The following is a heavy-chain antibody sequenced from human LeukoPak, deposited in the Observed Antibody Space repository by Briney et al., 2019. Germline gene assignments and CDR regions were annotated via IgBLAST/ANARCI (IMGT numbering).Heavy chain of an antibody. V-gene: IGHV3-7*01. CDR2: IKQDGSEK. D-gene: IGHD3-10*01. CDR1: GFTFSSYW. J-gene: IGHJ4*02. Sequence: GGSLRLSCAASGFTFSSYWMSWVRQAPGKGLEWAANIKQDGSEKYYVDSVKGRFTISRDNAKNSLYLQMNSLRAEDTAVYYCARDTYGELDYFDYWGQGTLVTVSS. CDR3: ARDTYGELDYFDY.